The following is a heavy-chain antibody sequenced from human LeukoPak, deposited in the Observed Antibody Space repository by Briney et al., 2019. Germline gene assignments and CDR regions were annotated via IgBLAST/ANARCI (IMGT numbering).Heavy chain of an antibody. CDR2: IYSTGST. V-gene: IGHV4-4*07. J-gene: IGHJ4*02. D-gene: IGHD4-17*01. CDR1: GGSINNYY. Sequence: SETLSLTCIVSGGSINNYYWSWIRQPAGKGLEWIGRIYSTGSTNYNPSLKSRVTVSIDKSKNQFSLKVSSATAADTAVYYCARANNGDVDYWGQGTLVTVSS. CDR3: ARANNGDVDY.